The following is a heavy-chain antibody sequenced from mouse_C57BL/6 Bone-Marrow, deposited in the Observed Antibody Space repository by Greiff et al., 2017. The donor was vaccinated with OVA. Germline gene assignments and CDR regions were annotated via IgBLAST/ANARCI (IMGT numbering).Heavy chain of an antibody. V-gene: IGHV3-6*01. D-gene: IGHD2-4*01. CDR3: ARDGDYDDPFAY. J-gene: IGHJ3*01. Sequence: DVQLQESGPGLVKPSQSLSLTCSVTGYSITSCYYWYWIRQFPGNKLEWVGYISYDGSNNYNPSLKNRISITRDTSKNQFFLKLNSVTTEDTATYYCARDGDYDDPFAYWGQGTLVTVSA. CDR1: GYSITSCYY. CDR2: ISYDGSN.